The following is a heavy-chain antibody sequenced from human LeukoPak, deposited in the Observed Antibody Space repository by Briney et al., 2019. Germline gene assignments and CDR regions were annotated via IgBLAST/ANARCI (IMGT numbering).Heavy chain of an antibody. D-gene: IGHD2-15*01. CDR3: ARDGGFDY. Sequence: ASVKVSCKASGYTFTDYYMHWVRQAPGQGLGWMGWINPDSGATNYAQKFQGRVTLTRDTSITTAYMELSRLRSDDTAVFYCARDGGFDYWGQGTLVTVSP. CDR2: INPDSGAT. J-gene: IGHJ4*02. CDR1: GYTFTDYY. V-gene: IGHV1-2*02.